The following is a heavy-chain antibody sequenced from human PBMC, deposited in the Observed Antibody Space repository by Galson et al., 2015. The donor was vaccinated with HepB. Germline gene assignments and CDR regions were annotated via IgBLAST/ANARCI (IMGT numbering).Heavy chain of an antibody. J-gene: IGHJ4*02. CDR3: ARDGASRGLVPAAMNFDY. CDR1: GFTFSSYG. Sequence: SLRLSCAASGFTFSSYGMHWVRQAPGKGLEWVAVIWYDGSNKYYADSVKGRFTISRDNSKNTLYLQMNSLRAEDTAVYYCARDGASRGLVPAAMNFDYWGQGTRVTVSS. D-gene: IGHD2-2*01. CDR2: IWYDGSNK. V-gene: IGHV3-33*01.